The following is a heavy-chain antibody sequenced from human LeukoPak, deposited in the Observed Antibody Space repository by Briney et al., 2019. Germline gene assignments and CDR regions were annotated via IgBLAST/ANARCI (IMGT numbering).Heavy chain of an antibody. V-gene: IGHV3-30*02. J-gene: IGHJ3*02. CDR3: ARVDSYGSKDAFGI. CDR2: IRYDGSNR. Sequence: PGGSLRLSCAASGFTFSSYGMHWVRQAPGKGLEWVAFIRYDGSNRYYADSVKGRFTISRDNAKNSLYLQMSSLRADDTAVYYCARVDSYGSKDAFGIWGQGTLVTVSS. D-gene: IGHD5-18*01. CDR1: GFTFSSYG.